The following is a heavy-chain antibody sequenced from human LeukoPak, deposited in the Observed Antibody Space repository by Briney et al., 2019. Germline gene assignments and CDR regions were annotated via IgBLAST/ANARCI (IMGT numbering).Heavy chain of an antibody. CDR1: GFTFSAAW. Sequence: GGSLRLSCAGSGFTFSAAWMSWVRQAPGKGLEWLGRIQSKTVGGATDYAAAVKGRFTISRDDSKTTLFCSTGGDIIQVDQQVPFDYWGQGVMVTVSS. CDR2: IQSKTVGGAT. J-gene: IGHJ4*02. CDR3: DY. D-gene: IGHD3-3*01. V-gene: IGHV3-15*01.